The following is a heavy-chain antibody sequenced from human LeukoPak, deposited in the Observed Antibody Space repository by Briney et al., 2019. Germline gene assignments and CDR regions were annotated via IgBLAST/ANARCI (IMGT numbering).Heavy chain of an antibody. CDR3: ASYGNAWSLDR. J-gene: IGHJ5*02. D-gene: IGHD6-19*01. Sequence: ASVKVSCKASAYPFSIYGISWVRQAPRQGLEWMGWISVHNGNTNYAQKFQGRVTMTTDTSTTTAYMELRSLKSDDTAVYYCASYGNAWSLDRWGQGTLVTVSS. CDR1: AYPFSIYG. CDR2: ISVHNGNT. V-gene: IGHV1-18*04.